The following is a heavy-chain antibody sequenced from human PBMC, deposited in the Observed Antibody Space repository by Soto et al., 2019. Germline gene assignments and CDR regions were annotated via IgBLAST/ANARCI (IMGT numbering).Heavy chain of an antibody. D-gene: IGHD2-2*01. J-gene: IGHJ5*02. Sequence: SETLSLTCTVSGGSISSYYWSWIRQPPGKGLEWIGYIYYSGSTNYNPSLKSRVTISVDTSKNQFSLKLSSVTAADTAVYYCARGRGVPAALRFDPWGQGTLVTVSS. V-gene: IGHV4-59*01. CDR1: GGSISSYY. CDR2: IYYSGST. CDR3: ARGRGVPAALRFDP.